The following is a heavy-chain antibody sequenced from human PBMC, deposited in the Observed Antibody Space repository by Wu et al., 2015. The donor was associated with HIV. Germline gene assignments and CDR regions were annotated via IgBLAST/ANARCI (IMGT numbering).Heavy chain of an antibody. D-gene: IGHD5-24*01. J-gene: IGHJ5*02. CDR3: ARDGPRGFNPAFKYFDP. Sequence: QVQVVQSGAVLAKPGSSVRVTCKTSGGTFRDYAVNWVRQAPGQGLEWVGGTIPMFGTPVYAQRFQGRVSITTDNNMATVYMDLNNVTSEDTALYYCARDGPRGFNPAFKYFDPWGQGTLVTVSS. V-gene: IGHV1-69*05. CDR2: TIPMFGTP. CDR1: GGTFRDYA.